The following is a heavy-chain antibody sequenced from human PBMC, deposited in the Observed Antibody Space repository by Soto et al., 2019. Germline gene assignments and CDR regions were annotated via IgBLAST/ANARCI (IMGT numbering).Heavy chain of an antibody. Sequence: PGGSLRLSCAASGFTFSGAAMHWVRQASGKGLEWGGRIRSKANSYATAYAASVKGRFTISRDDSKNTAYLQMNSLKTEDTAVYYCTTIQLWLDAFDIWGQGTMVTVSS. CDR1: GFTFSGAA. J-gene: IGHJ3*02. CDR3: TTIQLWLDAFDI. V-gene: IGHV3-73*01. D-gene: IGHD5-18*01. CDR2: IRSKANSYAT.